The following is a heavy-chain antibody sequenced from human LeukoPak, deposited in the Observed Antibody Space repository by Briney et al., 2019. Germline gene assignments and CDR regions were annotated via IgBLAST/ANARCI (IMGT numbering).Heavy chain of an antibody. V-gene: IGHV4-59*08. CDR2: IYYSGST. CDR3: ARKGVSDLYYFDS. CDR1: GGSISSYY. Sequence: SATLSLTCTVSGGSISSYYWTWIRQPPGKGLEWMGNIYYSGSTNYNSSLKSRVTISVDTSKNQISLKLRSVTAADTAVYYCARKGVSDLYYFDSWGQGTLVTVSS. J-gene: IGHJ4*02. D-gene: IGHD3-16*01.